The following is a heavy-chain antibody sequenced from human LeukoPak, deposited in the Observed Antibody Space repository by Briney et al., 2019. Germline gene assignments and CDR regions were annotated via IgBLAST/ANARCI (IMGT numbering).Heavy chain of an antibody. Sequence: ASVKVSCKASGYTFTSYDINWVRQATGQGLEWMGWMNPNSGNTGYAQKSQGRVTMTRNTSISTAYMELSSLRSEDTAVYYCARAAYITIFGVANDAFDIWGQGTMVTVSS. D-gene: IGHD3-3*01. J-gene: IGHJ3*02. CDR2: MNPNSGNT. CDR1: GYTFTSYD. V-gene: IGHV1-8*01. CDR3: ARAAYITIFGVANDAFDI.